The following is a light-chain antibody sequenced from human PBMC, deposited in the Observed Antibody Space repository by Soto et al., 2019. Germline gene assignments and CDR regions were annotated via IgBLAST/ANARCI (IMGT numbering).Light chain of an antibody. Sequence: DIQVTQSPSSLSASVGDRVTITCQASQNINNYLNWYQQKPGKAPKLLIYDASNLETGVPSRFSGSGSGTDFTVTISSLQPEDFATYSCQQYYNLPITFGQGTRLEIK. CDR2: DAS. CDR3: QQYYNLPIT. CDR1: QNINNY. J-gene: IGKJ5*01. V-gene: IGKV1-33*01.